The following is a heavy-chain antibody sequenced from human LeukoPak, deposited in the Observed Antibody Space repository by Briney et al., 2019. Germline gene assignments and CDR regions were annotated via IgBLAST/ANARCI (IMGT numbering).Heavy chain of an antibody. CDR2: ISGSGGST. V-gene: IGHV3-23*01. CDR3: ARDWFHAIDY. D-gene: IGHD2/OR15-2a*01. J-gene: IGHJ4*02. Sequence: GGSLRLSCAASGFTFSSYGMSWVRQAPGKGLEWVSAISGSGGSTYYADSVKGRFTISRDNAKNTLYLQMNSLRAEDTAVYYCARDWFHAIDYWGQGTLVTVSS. CDR1: GFTFSSYG.